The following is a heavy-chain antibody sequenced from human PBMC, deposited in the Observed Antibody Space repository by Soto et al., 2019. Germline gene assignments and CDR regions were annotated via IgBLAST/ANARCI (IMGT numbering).Heavy chain of an antibody. D-gene: IGHD3-22*01. J-gene: IGHJ4*02. Sequence: SVKVSCKASGGTFSSYTISWVRQAPGQGLEWMGWIIPIIGITNYAQKFQGRVTMTTDKSTSTAYMELRSLRSEDTAVYYCARDEASSGYWVPNFDYWGQGTLVTVSS. CDR2: IIPIIGIT. V-gene: IGHV1-69*10. CDR3: ARDEASSGYWVPNFDY. CDR1: GGTFSSYT.